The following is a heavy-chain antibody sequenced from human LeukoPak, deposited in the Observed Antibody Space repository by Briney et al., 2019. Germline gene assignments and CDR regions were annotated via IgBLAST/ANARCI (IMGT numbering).Heavy chain of an antibody. V-gene: IGHV1-2*02. J-gene: IGHJ2*01. CDR3: ARGPYVPFPNWYFDL. D-gene: IGHD3-10*02. CDR1: EYTFTGYY. Sequence: VASVKVSGKASEYTFTGYYMHWVRQAPGQGLEWMGWINPNSGGTHYAPKFQGRVTMTRDTSISTAYMELSRLRSDDTAVYYCARGPYVPFPNWYFDLWGRGTLVTVSS. CDR2: INPNSGGT.